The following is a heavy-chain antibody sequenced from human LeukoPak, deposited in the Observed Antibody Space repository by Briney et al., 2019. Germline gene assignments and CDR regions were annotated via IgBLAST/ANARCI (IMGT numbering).Heavy chain of an antibody. CDR1: GFTFSDYY. D-gene: IGHD5-18*01. CDR3: ARDLGSYGSVDASDI. Sequence: GGSLRLSCAASGFTFSDYYMSWVRQAPGKGLECVSVIYSGGSTYYADSVKGRFTISRDNSKNTLYLQMNSLRAEDTAVYYCARDLGSYGSVDASDIWGQGTMVTVSS. V-gene: IGHV3-53*01. J-gene: IGHJ3*02. CDR2: IYSGGST.